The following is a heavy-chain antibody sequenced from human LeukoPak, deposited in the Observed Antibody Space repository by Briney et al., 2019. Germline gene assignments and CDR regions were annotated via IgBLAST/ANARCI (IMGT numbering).Heavy chain of an antibody. V-gene: IGHV4-34*01. CDR1: GGSFSGYY. CDR2: INHSGST. D-gene: IGHD3-10*01. Sequence: SETLSLTCAVCGGSFSGYYWSWIRQPPGKGLEWIGEINHSGSTNYNPSLKSRVTISVDTSKNQFSLKLSSVTAADTAVYYCARDRFGEPPDWGQGTLVTVSS. J-gene: IGHJ4*02. CDR3: ARDRFGEPPD.